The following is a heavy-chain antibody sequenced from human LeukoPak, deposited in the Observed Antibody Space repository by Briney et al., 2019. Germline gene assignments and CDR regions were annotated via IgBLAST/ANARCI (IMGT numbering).Heavy chain of an antibody. Sequence: ASVKVSCKASGYTFTSYDINWVRQAPGQGLEWMGWINPNSGGTNYAQKFQGRVTMTRDTSISTAYMELSSLRSEDTAVYYCARATSGGFWSGYYPPDAFDIWGQGTMVTVSS. J-gene: IGHJ3*02. CDR2: INPNSGGT. CDR3: ARATSGGFWSGYYPPDAFDI. V-gene: IGHV1-2*02. CDR1: GYTFTSYD. D-gene: IGHD3-3*01.